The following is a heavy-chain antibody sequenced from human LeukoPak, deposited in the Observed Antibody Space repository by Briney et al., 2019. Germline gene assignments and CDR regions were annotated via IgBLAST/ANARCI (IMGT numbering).Heavy chain of an antibody. V-gene: IGHV3-11*04. Sequence: PGGSLRLSCAASGFTFSDYYMSWIRQAPGKGLEWVAHIGSSGSTIYYADSVKGRFTLSRDNSKNTLYLQMNCLRPDDTAVYYCARGMGYCSSTSCYLPLDHWGQGAPVIVSS. D-gene: IGHD2-2*01. CDR2: IGSSGSTI. CDR1: GFTFSDYY. J-gene: IGHJ4*02. CDR3: ARGMGYCSSTSCYLPLDH.